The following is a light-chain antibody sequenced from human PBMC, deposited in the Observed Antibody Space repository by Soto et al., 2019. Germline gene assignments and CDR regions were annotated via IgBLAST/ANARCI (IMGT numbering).Light chain of an antibody. J-gene: IGKJ2*01. V-gene: IGKV1-6*01. CDR3: LQDYIYPYT. CDR1: QDIRND. Sequence: AIQMTQSPSSLSVSVGDRVTITCRASQDIRNDLGWYKQKPGKAPKLLIYGTSNLQSGVPSRFSGSGSGTDFTLTISSLQPEDFAIYYCLQDYIYPYTFGQWTKLEIK. CDR2: GTS.